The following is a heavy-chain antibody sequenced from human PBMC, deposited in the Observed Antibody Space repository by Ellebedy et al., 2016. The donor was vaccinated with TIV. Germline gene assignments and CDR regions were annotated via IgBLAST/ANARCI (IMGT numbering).Heavy chain of an antibody. J-gene: IGHJ6*02. D-gene: IGHD7-27*01. CDR2: ISAYNGNT. CDR3: GRELGMGRGAMDV. Sequence: AASVKVSCKASGYTFTSYGISWVRQAPGQGREWMGWISAYNGNTNYEQKFQVRASMTTDTSTNTVHLELMSLNFDDTAVYYCGRELGMGRGAMDVWGQGTTVTVSS. V-gene: IGHV1-18*04. CDR1: GYTFTSYG.